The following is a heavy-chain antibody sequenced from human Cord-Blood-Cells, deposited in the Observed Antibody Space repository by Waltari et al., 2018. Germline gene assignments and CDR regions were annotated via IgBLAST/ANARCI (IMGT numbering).Heavy chain of an antibody. CDR3: ARMGIAAAGTGWFDP. V-gene: IGHV4-4*07. CDR1: GGSISSYY. D-gene: IGHD6-13*01. J-gene: IGHJ5*02. Sequence: QVQLQESGPGLVKPSETLSLTCTVSGGSISSYYWSWIRQPAGKGLEWIGRSYTRGSTNSHPALKSRVPMSVDTSNNQFSLRLSSVTAADTAVYYCARMGIAAAGTGWFDPWGQGTLVTVSS. CDR2: SYTRGST.